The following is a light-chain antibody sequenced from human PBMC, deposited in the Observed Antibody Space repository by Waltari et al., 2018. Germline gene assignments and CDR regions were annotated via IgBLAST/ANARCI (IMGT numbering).Light chain of an antibody. V-gene: IGKV3-11*01. J-gene: IGKJ5*01. Sequence: IVLTQSPATLSLSPGERATLSCRASQYINADLAWYQQKPGQAPRLFVYDASNRATGIPARVSGSGSGTDFTLTISSLDPEDSAVYYCAQRNDWPITFGQGTRVEIK. CDR1: QYINAD. CDR3: AQRNDWPIT. CDR2: DAS.